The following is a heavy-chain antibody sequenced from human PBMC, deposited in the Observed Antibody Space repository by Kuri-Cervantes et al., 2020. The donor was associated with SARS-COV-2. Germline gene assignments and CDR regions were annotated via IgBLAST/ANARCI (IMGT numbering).Heavy chain of an antibody. CDR2: INPSGGST. D-gene: IGHD6-13*01. V-gene: IGHV1-46*01. CDR1: GYTFTSYD. Sequence: ASVKVSCKASGYTFTSYDINWVRQATGQGLEWMGIINPSGGSTSYAQKFQGRVTMTRDTSTSTVYMELSSLRSDDTAAYYCARDPTIAAAATNFDYWGQGTLVTVSS. J-gene: IGHJ4*02. CDR3: ARDPTIAAAATNFDY.